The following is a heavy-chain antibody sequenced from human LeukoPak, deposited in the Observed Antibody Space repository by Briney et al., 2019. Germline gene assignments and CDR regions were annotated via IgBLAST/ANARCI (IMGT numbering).Heavy chain of an antibody. D-gene: IGHD4-17*01. CDR1: GFTFSSYS. J-gene: IGHJ4*02. Sequence: GGSLRLSCAASGFTFSSYSMNWVPQAPGKGLEWVSSISSSSSYIYYADSVKGRFTISRDNAKNSLYLQMNSLRAEDTAVYYCARDGTPVTTDYWGQGTLVTVSS. V-gene: IGHV3-21*01. CDR2: ISSSSSYI. CDR3: ARDGTPVTTDY.